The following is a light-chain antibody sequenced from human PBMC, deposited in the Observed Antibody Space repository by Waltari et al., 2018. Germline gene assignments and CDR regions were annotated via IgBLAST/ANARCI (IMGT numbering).Light chain of an antibody. CDR2: GAS. CDR3: QMYVRLPVT. CDR1: QSVGTY. Sequence: EIVLTQSPGTLSLSPGERAALSCRASQSVGTYIAWYQQKPGLAPRLLIFGASNRATGMPDRFSGSGSGTDFSLTSSRLEPEDFAVYYCQMYVRLPVTLGHGTRVEIK. J-gene: IGKJ1*01. V-gene: IGKV3-20*01.